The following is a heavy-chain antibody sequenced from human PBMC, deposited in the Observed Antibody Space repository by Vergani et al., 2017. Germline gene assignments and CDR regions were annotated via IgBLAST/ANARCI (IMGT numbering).Heavy chain of an antibody. CDR2: ISSSSSYI. V-gene: IGHV3-21*01. J-gene: IGHJ3*02. CDR1: GFTFSSYS. Sequence: EVQLVESGGGLVKPGGSLRLSCAASGFTFSSYSMNWVRQAPGKGLEWVSSISSSSSYIYYADSVKGRFTISRDNAKNSLYLQMNSLRAEDTAVYYCAREVDSGSYLSAFEIWGQGTMVTVSS. CDR3: AREVDSGSYLSAFEI. D-gene: IGHD1-26*01.